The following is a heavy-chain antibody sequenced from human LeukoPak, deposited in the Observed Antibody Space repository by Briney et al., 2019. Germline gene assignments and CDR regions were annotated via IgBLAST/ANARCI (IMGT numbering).Heavy chain of an antibody. CDR3: ARGQTWRSYSSSWYLDY. CDR2: ISSSGSII. D-gene: IGHD6-13*01. V-gene: IGHV3-48*03. CDR1: GFTFSSYE. J-gene: IGHJ4*02. Sequence: PGGSLRLSCAASGFTFSSYEMNWVRQAPGTGLWWVSYISSSGSIIYYADSVKGRFTISRDNAKNSLYLHMNSLRAKHTAVYYFARGQTWRSYSSSWYLDYWGQGTLVTVSS.